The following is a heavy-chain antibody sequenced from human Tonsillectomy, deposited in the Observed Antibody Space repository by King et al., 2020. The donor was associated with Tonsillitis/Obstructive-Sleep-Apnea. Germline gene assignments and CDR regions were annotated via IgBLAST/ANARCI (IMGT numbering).Heavy chain of an antibody. CDR3: ARLGLYYYDSSVGY. CDR2: IYYSGST. J-gene: IGHJ4*02. D-gene: IGHD3-22*01. V-gene: IGHV4-39*01. Sequence: EWIGSIYYSGSTYYNPSLKSRVTISVDTSKNQFSLKLSSVTAADTAVYYCARLGLYYYDSSVGYWGQGTLVTVSS.